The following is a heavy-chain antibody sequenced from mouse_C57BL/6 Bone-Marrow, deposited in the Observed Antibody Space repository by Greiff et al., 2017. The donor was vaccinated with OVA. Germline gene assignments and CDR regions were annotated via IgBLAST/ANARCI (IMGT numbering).Heavy chain of an antibody. CDR1: GFNIKDDY. CDR2: IDPANGDT. J-gene: IGHJ2*01. Sequence: EVQLQQSGAELVRPGASVKLSCTASGFNIKDDYMHWVKQRPEQGLEWIGWIDPANGDTEYASKFQGKATITADTSSNTAYLQLSSLTSEDTAVYYCATVVADYWGQGTTLTVSS. V-gene: IGHV14-4*01. D-gene: IGHD1-1*01. CDR3: ATVVADY.